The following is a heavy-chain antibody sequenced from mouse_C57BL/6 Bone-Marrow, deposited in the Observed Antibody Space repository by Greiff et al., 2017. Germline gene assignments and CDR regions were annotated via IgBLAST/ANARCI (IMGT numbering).Heavy chain of an antibody. J-gene: IGHJ4*01. CDR3: ARFPLLLHAMDY. Sequence: VQLQQPGAELVRPGSSVKLSCKASGYTFPSYWMHWVKQRPIQGLEWIGNIDPSDSETHYNQKFKDKATLTVDKSSSTAYMQLSSLTSEDSAVYYCARFPLLLHAMDYWGQGTSVTVSS. V-gene: IGHV1-52*01. CDR2: IDPSDSET. D-gene: IGHD2-3*01. CDR1: GYTFPSYW.